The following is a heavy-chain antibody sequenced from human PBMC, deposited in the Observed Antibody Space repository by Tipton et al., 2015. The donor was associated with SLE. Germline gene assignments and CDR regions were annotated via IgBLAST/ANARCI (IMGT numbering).Heavy chain of an antibody. V-gene: IGHV3-73*01. CDR3: AKDPDPHSSGWYY. Sequence: SLRLSCAASGFTFSSYWMSWVRQAPGKGLEWVGRIRSKANSYATAYAASVKGRFTISRDNSKNTLYLQMNSLRAEDTAVYYCAKDPDPHSSGWYYWGQGTLVTVSS. D-gene: IGHD6-19*01. J-gene: IGHJ4*02. CDR2: IRSKANSYAT. CDR1: GFTFSSYW.